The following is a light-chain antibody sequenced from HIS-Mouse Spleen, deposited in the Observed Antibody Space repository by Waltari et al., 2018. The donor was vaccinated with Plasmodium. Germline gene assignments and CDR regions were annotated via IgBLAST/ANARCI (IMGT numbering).Light chain of an antibody. J-gene: IGKJ2*01. CDR2: GAS. Sequence: EIVLTKSPGTLSLSPGERATLSCRASQSVSSSYLAWYQQKPGQAHRLLIYGASSRATGIPDRFSGSGSGTDFTLTISRLEPEDFAVYYCQQYGSSPMYTFGQGTKLEIK. V-gene: IGKV3-20*01. CDR1: QSVSSSY. CDR3: QQYGSSPMYT.